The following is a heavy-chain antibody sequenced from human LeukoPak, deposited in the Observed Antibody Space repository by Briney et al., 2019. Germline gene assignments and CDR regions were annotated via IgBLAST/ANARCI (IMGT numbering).Heavy chain of an antibody. V-gene: IGHV4-4*07. CDR1: GGSISSYY. J-gene: IGHJ4*02. Sequence: SETLSLTCTVSGGSISSYYWSWIRQPAGKGLEWIGRIHTSGSTNSNHSLKSRLTMSVDTSKNQFSLKLSSVTAADTAVYYCARWSGDYSFDYWGQGTLGTVSS. CDR3: ARWSGDYSFDY. D-gene: IGHD3-3*01. CDR2: IHTSGST.